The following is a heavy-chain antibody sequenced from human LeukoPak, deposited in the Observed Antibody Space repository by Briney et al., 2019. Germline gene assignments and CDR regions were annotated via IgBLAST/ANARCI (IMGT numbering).Heavy chain of an antibody. D-gene: IGHD3-22*01. CDR1: GYTFTSYY. CDR2: INPSGGST. J-gene: IGHJ4*02. V-gene: IGHV1-46*01. Sequence: ASVKVSCKASGYTFTSYYMHWVRQAPGQGLEWMGIINPSGGSTSYAQKFQGRDTMTRDTSTSTVYMELSSLRSAGTAVYYCARDSLYYYDSSGESIFDYWGQGTLVTVSS. CDR3: ARDSLYYYDSSGESIFDY.